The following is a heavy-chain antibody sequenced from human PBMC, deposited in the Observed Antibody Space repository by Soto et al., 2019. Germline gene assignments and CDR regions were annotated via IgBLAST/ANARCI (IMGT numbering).Heavy chain of an antibody. Sequence: TLYLTFSVSGAALNSGNYYGSWIRQVPGKGLEWIGHVYVTGAVDYNPCLRDRITISQDTSERQFTLNLRLATAADTAVYYCARLRIATNNYKWFDPWGKGTLGNVS. V-gene: IGHV4-31*03. CDR2: VYVTGAV. D-gene: IGHD2-21*01. CDR3: ARLRIATNNYKWFDP. CDR1: GAALNSGNYY. J-gene: IGHJ5*02.